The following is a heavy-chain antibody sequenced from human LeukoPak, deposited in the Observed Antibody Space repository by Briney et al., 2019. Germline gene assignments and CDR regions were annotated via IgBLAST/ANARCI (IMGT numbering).Heavy chain of an antibody. D-gene: IGHD7-27*01. Sequence: SETLSLTCTVSGDSLSNGSYYWGWIRQPPGQGLDWIGTIYYSGSTFHNPSLKSRVTISVDTSKNQLSLKLSSVTAADTAVYYCARLADWGPYYFDYWGQGTLVTVSS. J-gene: IGHJ4*02. CDR2: IYYSGST. V-gene: IGHV4-39*01. CDR3: ARLADWGPYYFDY. CDR1: GDSLSNGSYY.